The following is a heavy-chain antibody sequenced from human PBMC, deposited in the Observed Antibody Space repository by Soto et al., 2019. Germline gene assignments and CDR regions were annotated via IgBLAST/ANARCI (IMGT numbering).Heavy chain of an antibody. J-gene: IGHJ4*02. V-gene: IGHV3-30*18. CDR2: ISSDGRNE. CDR3: VKDKGTSGLSYYFEY. D-gene: IGHD2-15*01. CDR1: KFTFSSYG. Sequence: PGGSLRLSCAASKFTFSSYGMHWVRQAPGKGLEWVAVISSDGRNEYYADSVKGRFTISRDNSRDMLYLQLSSLRAEDTAVYYCVKDKGTSGLSYYFEYWGQGALVTVSS.